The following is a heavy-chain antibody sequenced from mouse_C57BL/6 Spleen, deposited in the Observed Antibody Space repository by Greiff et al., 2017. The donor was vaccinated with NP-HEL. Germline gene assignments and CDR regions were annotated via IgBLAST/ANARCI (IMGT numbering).Heavy chain of an antibody. CDR1: GYSITSGYY. Sequence: EVQLQESGPGLVKPSQSLSLTCSVTGYSITSGYYWNWIRQFPGNKLEWMGYISYDGSNNYNPSLKNRISITRDTSKNQFFLKLNSVTTEDTVTYYCARGSPFDYWGQGTTLTVSS. V-gene: IGHV3-6*01. CDR2: ISYDGSN. J-gene: IGHJ2*01. CDR3: ARGSPFDY.